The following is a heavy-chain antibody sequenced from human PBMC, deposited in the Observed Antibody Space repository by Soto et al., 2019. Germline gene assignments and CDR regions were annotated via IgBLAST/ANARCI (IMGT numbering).Heavy chain of an antibody. Sequence: QVQLQESGPGLVKPSETLSLTCTVSGGSISSYYWSWIRQPPGKGLEWMGYIYYSGSTNYNPSLMSPVTTSLNTSKNQFPLKLGSVTAAYTAVYYCASRLCSGGSCYLDYWGQGTLVTVSS. CDR2: IYYSGST. CDR1: GGSISSYY. CDR3: ASRLCSGGSCYLDY. V-gene: IGHV4-59*01. J-gene: IGHJ4*02. D-gene: IGHD2-15*01.